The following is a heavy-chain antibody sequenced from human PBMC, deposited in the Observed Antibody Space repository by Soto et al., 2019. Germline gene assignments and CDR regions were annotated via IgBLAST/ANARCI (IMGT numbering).Heavy chain of an antibody. CDR1: GFTFSTYA. J-gene: IGHJ4*02. CDR3: AGEPKVEKEQRLDY. CDR2: LSFDGSNK. V-gene: IGHV3-30-3*01. Sequence: QVQLVESGGGVVQPGGSLRLSCVASGFTFSTYAMHWVRQAPGKGLEWVAVLSFDGSNKYYAASVNGRFTISRDNSRNTLYLQQNTLRVEDTAVYYCAGEPKVEKEQRLDYWGQGTLVTVSS. D-gene: IGHD3-16*01.